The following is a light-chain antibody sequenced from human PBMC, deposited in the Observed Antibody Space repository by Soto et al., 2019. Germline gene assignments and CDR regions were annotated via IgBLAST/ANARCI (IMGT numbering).Light chain of an antibody. V-gene: IGKV3-15*01. J-gene: IGKJ1*01. CDR2: GAS. Sequence: EIVMTQSPATLSLSPGERATLSCRASQSVSTNLAWYQQKPGQAPRLLIYGASTRATGIPARFSGSGSGTEFTLTISSLQPEDFAVYYCQQYYNWPRTFGQGTKVDIK. CDR1: QSVSTN. CDR3: QQYYNWPRT.